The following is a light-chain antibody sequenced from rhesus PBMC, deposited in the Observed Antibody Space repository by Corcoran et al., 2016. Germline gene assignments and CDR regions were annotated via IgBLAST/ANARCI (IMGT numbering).Light chain of an antibody. CDR3: LQHSNWPLT. CDR2: GAS. V-gene: IGKV3-24*01. J-gene: IGKJ4*01. Sequence: EIVMTQSPATLSLSPGERATLSCRASQSLSSSLAWYQQKPGQAPRLLIYGASSRATGIPDRFSGSGFWTDFTLTISSLEPEDVAVYYCLQHSNWPLTFGGGTKVELK. CDR1: QSLSSS.